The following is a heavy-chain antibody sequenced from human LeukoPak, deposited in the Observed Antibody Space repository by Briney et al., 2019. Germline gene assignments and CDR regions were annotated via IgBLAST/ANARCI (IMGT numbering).Heavy chain of an antibody. CDR1: GGSISSYY. Sequence: PSETLSLTCLVSGGSISSYYWSWIRPPAGKGLEWIGRIYTSGSTNYNPSLKGRVTMSVDTSKNQFPLKLSSVTAADTAVYYCARDRAGFGEVARKNGFDPWGQGTLVTVSS. J-gene: IGHJ5*02. CDR3: ARDRAGFGEVARKNGFDP. D-gene: IGHD3-10*01. CDR2: IYTSGST. V-gene: IGHV4-4*07.